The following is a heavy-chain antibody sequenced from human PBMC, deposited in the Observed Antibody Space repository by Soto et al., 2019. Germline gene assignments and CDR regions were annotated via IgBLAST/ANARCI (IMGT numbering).Heavy chain of an antibody. D-gene: IGHD6-19*01. V-gene: IGHV4-59*01. CDR3: ARGRGSSGWELYYYYYMDV. CDR2: IYYSGST. J-gene: IGHJ6*03. Sequence: QVQLQESGPGLVKPSETLSLTCTVSGGSISSYYWSWIRQPPGKGLEWIGYIYYSGSTNYNPSLKSRVTISVDTSKNQFSLKLSSVTAADTAVYYCARGRGSSGWELYYYYYMDVWGKGTTVTVSS. CDR1: GGSISSYY.